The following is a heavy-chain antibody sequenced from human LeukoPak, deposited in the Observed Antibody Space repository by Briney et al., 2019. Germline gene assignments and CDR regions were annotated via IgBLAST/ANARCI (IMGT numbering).Heavy chain of an antibody. Sequence: SDTLSLTCTVSGGSISSDYWSWIRQPAGKGLEWIGRIYSSGSTNYNPSLKSRVTISLDTSKNQFSLTLSSVTTADTAVYYCARGQKYRNGYTVTELGSGYFAYWGQGTLSPSPQ. CDR2: IYSSGST. D-gene: IGHD5-18*01. V-gene: IGHV4-4*07. J-gene: IGHJ4*02. CDR3: ARGQKYRNGYTVTELGSGYFAY. CDR1: GGSISSDY.